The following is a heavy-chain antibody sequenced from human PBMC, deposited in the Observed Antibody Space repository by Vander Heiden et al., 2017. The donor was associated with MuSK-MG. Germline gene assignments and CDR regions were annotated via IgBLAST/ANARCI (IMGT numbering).Heavy chain of an antibody. D-gene: IGHD6-19*01. CDR3: ARRRGSASYRYFDY. CDR2: IHPGDSDT. J-gene: IGHJ4*02. Sequence: KISCKGSGYSFSNYWIGWVRQMPGRGLEWMGIIHPGDSDTRYSPSFQGQVTMSADKSISTAYLQWSSLRASDTAMYYCARRRGSASYRYFDYWGQGTLVTVSS. CDR1: GYSFSNYW. V-gene: IGHV5-51*01.